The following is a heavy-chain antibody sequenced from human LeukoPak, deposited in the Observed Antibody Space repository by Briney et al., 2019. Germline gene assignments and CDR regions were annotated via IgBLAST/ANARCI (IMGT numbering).Heavy chain of an antibody. CDR2: INPKNGGT. J-gene: IGHJ4*02. D-gene: IGHD3-22*01. CDR3: ARGGEANYYDTSGYYLYYY. CDR1: GYTFSDYY. Sequence: ASVKVSCKASGYTFSDYYTHWVRQAPGQGLEWMGWINPKNGGTIYKHNFKGRVTMTRDTSLSTAYMELSGLRSDDTAVYYCARGGEANYYDTSGYYLYYYWGQGTLVTVSS. V-gene: IGHV1-2*02.